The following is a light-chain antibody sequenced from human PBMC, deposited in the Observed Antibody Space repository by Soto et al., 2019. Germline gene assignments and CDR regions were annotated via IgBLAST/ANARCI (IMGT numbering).Light chain of an antibody. CDR2: EVI. Sequence: QSALTQPPSVSGSPGQWFTISCTGTTREIGTYDYVSWYQQHPGKAPKLMIYEVINRPSGISNRFSGSKSGNTASLTISGLQAEDEADYYCSSYTTSSPLEVFGGGTKLTVL. CDR3: SSYTTSSPLEV. CDR1: TREIGTYDY. J-gene: IGLJ3*02. V-gene: IGLV2-14*01.